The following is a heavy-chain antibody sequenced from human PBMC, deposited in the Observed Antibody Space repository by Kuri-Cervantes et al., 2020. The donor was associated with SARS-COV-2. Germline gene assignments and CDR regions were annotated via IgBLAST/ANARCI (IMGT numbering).Heavy chain of an antibody. V-gene: IGHV3-30-3*01. J-gene: IGHJ4*02. D-gene: IGHD2-15*01. CDR1: GFTFSSYA. CDR3: AKVFVEILGYCSGGSCYFDY. CDR2: ISYDGSNK. Sequence: GGSLRLSCAASGFTFSSYAMHWVRQAPGKGLGWVAVISYDGSNKYYADSVKGRFTISRDNSKNTLYLQMNSLRAGDTAVYYCAKVFVEILGYCSGGSCYFDYWGQGTLVTVSS.